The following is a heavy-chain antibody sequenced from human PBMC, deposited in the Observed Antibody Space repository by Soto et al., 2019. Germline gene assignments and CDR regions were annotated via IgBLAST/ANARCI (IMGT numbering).Heavy chain of an antibody. V-gene: IGHV4-31*03. D-gene: IGHD3-10*01. Sequence: PSETLSLTCTVSGGSISSGGYYWSWIRQHPGKGLEWIGYIYYSGSTYYNPSLKSRVTISVDTSKNQFSLKLSSVTAAGTAVYYCARDFPPSYFFGSGSYYYYYYGMDVWGQGTTVTVSS. J-gene: IGHJ6*02. CDR2: IYYSGST. CDR1: GGSISSGGYY. CDR3: ARDFPPSYFFGSGSYYYYYYGMDV.